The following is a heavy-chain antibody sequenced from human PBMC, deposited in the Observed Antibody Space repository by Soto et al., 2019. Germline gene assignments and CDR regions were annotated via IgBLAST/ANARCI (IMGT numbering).Heavy chain of an antibody. V-gene: IGHV1-69*13. CDR2: IIPIFGTA. Sequence: GASVKVSCKASGGTFSSYAISWVRQAPGQGLEWMGGIIPIFGTANYAQTFQGRVTITADESTSTASMELSSLRSEDTAVYYCAAQGGGRGAFDIWGQGTMVTVSS. J-gene: IGHJ3*02. CDR1: GGTFSSYA. D-gene: IGHD3-16*01. CDR3: AAQGGGRGAFDI.